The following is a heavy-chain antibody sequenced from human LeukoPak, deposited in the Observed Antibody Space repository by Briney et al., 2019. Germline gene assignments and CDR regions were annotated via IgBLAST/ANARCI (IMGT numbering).Heavy chain of an antibody. CDR2: INQDGSEK. J-gene: IGHJ4*02. Sequence: GGSLRLSCAASGFTFSTNWMTWVRQAPGKGLEWVANINQDGSEKYYVDSVKGRFTVSRDNAKNSLYLQMNSLRDEDTAVYYCARGTYYSDCWGQGTLVTVSS. CDR3: ARGTYYSDC. CDR1: GFTFSTNW. V-gene: IGHV3-7*02.